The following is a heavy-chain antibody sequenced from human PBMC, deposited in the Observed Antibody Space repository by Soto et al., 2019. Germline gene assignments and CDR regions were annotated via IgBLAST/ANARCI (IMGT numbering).Heavy chain of an antibody. CDR1: GGSISSNSYY. CDR3: GSHVDVVAYDNYFDP. Sequence: PSETLSLTCTASGGSISSNSYYWGWIRQSPGKGLEWIGSIGYTGTIYYNPSLQSRVTMSVDTSENQISLRLSSMTAADTAVYYWGSHVDVVAYDNYFDPWGQGTLVTVSS. J-gene: IGHJ4*02. D-gene: IGHD3-9*01. CDR2: IGYTGTI. V-gene: IGHV4-39*01.